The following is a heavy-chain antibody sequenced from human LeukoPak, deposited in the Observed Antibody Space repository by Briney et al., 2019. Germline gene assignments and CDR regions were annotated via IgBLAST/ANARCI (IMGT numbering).Heavy chain of an antibody. CDR1: GYTFTSHD. J-gene: IGHJ5*02. D-gene: IGHD3-16*02. V-gene: IGHV1-8*03. Sequence: RASVKVSCTASGYTFTSHDINWVRQATGQGLEWMGWMNPNVGNTVYAQKFQGRVTFTRNTSISTAYMELTSLRSEDTAVYYCAREVRHRSYNWFDLWGQGALVTVSS. CDR3: AREVRHRSYNWFDL. CDR2: MNPNVGNT.